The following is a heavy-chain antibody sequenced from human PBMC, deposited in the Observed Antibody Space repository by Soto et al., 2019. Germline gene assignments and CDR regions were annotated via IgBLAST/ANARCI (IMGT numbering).Heavy chain of an antibody. V-gene: IGHV4-31*03. Sequence: PSETLSLTCTVSGGSISSGGYYWSWIRQHPGKGLEWIGYIYYSGSTYYNPSLKSRVTISVDTSKNQFSLKPSSVTAADTAVDVGAREADQSGFDYWGQGTSVPVSS. J-gene: IGHJ4*02. CDR2: IYYSGST. CDR3: AREADQSGFDY. CDR1: GGSISSGGYY.